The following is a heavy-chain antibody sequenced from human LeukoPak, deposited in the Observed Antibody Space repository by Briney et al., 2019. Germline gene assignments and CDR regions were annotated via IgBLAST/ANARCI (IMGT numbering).Heavy chain of an antibody. V-gene: IGHV5-51*01. CDR3: ARQTAMGRSGDY. D-gene: IGHD5-18*01. J-gene: IGHJ4*02. CDR1: GYTFTSYW. CDR2: IDPSDSET. Sequence: GESLKISCKASGYTFTSYWIGWVRQMPGKGLEWMGIIDPSDSETRYTPSFQGQVTISVDKSLTTAYLQWNSLKASDTAMYYCARQTAMGRSGDYWGQGTLVTVSS.